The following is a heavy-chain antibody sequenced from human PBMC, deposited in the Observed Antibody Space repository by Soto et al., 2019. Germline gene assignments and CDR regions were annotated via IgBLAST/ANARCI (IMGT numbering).Heavy chain of an antibody. CDR1: GFTFSSYG. CDR2: IWYDGSNK. Sequence: QVQLVESGGGVVQPGRSLRLSCAASGFTFSSYGMHWVRQAPGKGLEWVAVIWYDGSNKYYADSVKGRFTISRDNSKNTLYLQMNSLRAEDTAVYYCARDQYSGYDRRPPDYWGQGTLVTVSS. V-gene: IGHV3-33*01. D-gene: IGHD5-12*01. J-gene: IGHJ4*02. CDR3: ARDQYSGYDRRPPDY.